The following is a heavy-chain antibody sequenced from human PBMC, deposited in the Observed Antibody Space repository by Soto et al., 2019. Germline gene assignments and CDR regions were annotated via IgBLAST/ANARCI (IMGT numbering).Heavy chain of an antibody. D-gene: IGHD2-15*01. CDR3: ARDGGSSGGSHNWVDP. CDR2: IYYSGST. V-gene: IGHV4-59*01. CDR1: GGSISSYY. Sequence: SETLSLTCTVSGGSISSYYWSWIRQPPGKGLEWIGYIYYSGSTNYNPSLKSRVTISVDTSKNQFSLKLSSVTAADTAVYYCARDGGSSGGSHNWVDPWGQGTLVTVS. J-gene: IGHJ5*02.